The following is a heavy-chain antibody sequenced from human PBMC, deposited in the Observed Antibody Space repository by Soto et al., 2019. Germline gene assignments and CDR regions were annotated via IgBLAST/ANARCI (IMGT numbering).Heavy chain of an antibody. V-gene: IGHV4-34*01. CDR2: INHSGST. CDR1: GGSFSGYY. CDR3: ARHNIAAAGTGYNWFDP. D-gene: IGHD6-13*01. Sequence: SETLSLTCAVYGGSFSGYYWSWIRQPPGKGLEWIGEINHSGSTNYNPSLKSRATISVDTSKNQFSLKLTSVTAADTAVYYCARHNIAAAGTGYNWFDPWGQGTLVTVSS. J-gene: IGHJ5*02.